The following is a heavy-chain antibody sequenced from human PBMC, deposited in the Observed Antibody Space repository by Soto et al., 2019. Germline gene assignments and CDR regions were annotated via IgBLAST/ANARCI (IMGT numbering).Heavy chain of an antibody. Sequence: QVQLVQSGAEVKRPGSSVKVSCKASGGQFSSYPISWVRQAPGQGLEWMGGTNGNLGTGNYAQKFPGRLTITADKSTTMSYMELSSLTSEYTAVYSWARRDSHAFCRYFDNWGQGTLVTLSS. CDR3: ARRDSHAFCRYFDN. D-gene: IGHD4-4*01. CDR2: TNGNLGTG. J-gene: IGHJ4*02. CDR1: GGQFSSYP. V-gene: IGHV1-69*06.